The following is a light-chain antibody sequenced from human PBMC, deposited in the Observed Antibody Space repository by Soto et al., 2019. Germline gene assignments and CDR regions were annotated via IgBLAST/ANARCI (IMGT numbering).Light chain of an antibody. CDR2: CAS. CDR3: RQYGSSRT. Sequence: EIVLTQSPGTLSLSPGKSATLSCRASQSFSSTYVAWYQQKPGQTLRLLIYCASNRAAGIPATFSGSRSGTAFTLTISRLEPEDSAVYYCRQYGSSRTFGQGTKVE. V-gene: IGKV3-20*01. J-gene: IGKJ1*01. CDR1: QSFSSTY.